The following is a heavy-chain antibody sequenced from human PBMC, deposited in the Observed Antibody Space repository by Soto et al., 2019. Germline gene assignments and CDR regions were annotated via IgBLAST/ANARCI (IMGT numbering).Heavy chain of an antibody. V-gene: IGHV3-23*01. Sequence: EVQLMESGGGLVQPGGSLRLSCAASGFTFDNYAMNWVRQAPGKGLEWVSGISAIGGSTYYAASVRGRFGISRDNSKNTLELQMNSLRAEDTAVYYCARSLDVFLWLGELLSLGFDSWGQGTLVTASS. CDR2: ISAIGGST. CDR3: ARSLDVFLWLGELLSLGFDS. CDR1: GFTFDNYA. D-gene: IGHD3-10*01. J-gene: IGHJ4*02.